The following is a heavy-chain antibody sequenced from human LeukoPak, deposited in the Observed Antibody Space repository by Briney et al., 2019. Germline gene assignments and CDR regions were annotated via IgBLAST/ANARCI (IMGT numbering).Heavy chain of an antibody. V-gene: IGHV3-20*04. CDR2: INWNGGST. Sequence: GGSLRLSCAASGFTFDDYGMSWVRQAPGKGLEWVSGINWNGGSTGYADSVKGRFTISRDNAKNSLFLQMNSLRAEDTAVYYCARGAMIVVVTSKGLDPWGQGTLVTVSS. J-gene: IGHJ5*02. CDR3: ARGAMIVVVTSKGLDP. CDR1: GFTFDDYG. D-gene: IGHD3-22*01.